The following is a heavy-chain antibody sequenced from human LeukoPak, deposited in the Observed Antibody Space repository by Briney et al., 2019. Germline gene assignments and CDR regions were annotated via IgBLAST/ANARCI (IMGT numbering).Heavy chain of an antibody. D-gene: IGHD2-2*01. V-gene: IGHV1-2*02. J-gene: IGHJ3*02. CDR3: ARGQGTTSGHDAFDI. CDR1: GYTSTGYY. Sequence: ASVKVSCKASGYTSTGYYMHWVRQAPGQGLEWMGWINPNSGGTNYAQKFQGRVTMTRDTSISTAYMELSRLRSDDTAVYYCARGQGTTSGHDAFDIWGQGTMVTVSS. CDR2: INPNSGGT.